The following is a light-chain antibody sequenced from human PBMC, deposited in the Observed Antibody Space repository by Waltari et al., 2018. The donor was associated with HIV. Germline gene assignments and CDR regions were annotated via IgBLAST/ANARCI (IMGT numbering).Light chain of an antibody. Sequence: IVLPHSPATLSLSPGERATLSSRASQSVSIYLAWYQQKPGQPPRLLIYDASNRATAIPARFSGSGSGTDFTLTISSLEPEDFAVYYCQQRSRWPPAYTFGQGTKLEIK. J-gene: IGKJ2*01. CDR1: QSVSIY. V-gene: IGKV3-11*01. CDR3: QQRSRWPPAYT. CDR2: DAS.